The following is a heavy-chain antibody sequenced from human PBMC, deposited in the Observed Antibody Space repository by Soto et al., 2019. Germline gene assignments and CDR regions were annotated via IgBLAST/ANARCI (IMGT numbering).Heavy chain of an antibody. CDR3: AKDFGHPRAVGVTRPRRERLRGGMDV. V-gene: IGHV3-30*18. J-gene: IGHJ6*02. Sequence: QVQLVESGGGVVQPGRSLRLSCAASGFTFSSYGMHWVRQAPGKGLEWVAVISYDGSNKYYADSVKGRFTISRDNSKNTLYLQMNSLRAEDTAVYYCAKDFGHPRAVGVTRPRRERLRGGMDVWGQGTTVTVSS. CDR2: ISYDGSNK. D-gene: IGHD1-26*01. CDR1: GFTFSSYG.